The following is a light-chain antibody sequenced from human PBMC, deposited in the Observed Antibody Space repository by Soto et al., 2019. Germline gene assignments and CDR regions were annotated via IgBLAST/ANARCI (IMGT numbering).Light chain of an antibody. CDR2: AAS. CDR1: QSISSY. Sequence: DIQMTQSPSSLSASVGDRVTITCRASQSISSYLNWYQQKPGKAPKLLIYAASSLQSGVPSRFSGSGSGTDFTLTISSLQPDDFATYYCQQSYSTPINFGQGTRLEIK. J-gene: IGKJ5*01. V-gene: IGKV1-39*01. CDR3: QQSYSTPIN.